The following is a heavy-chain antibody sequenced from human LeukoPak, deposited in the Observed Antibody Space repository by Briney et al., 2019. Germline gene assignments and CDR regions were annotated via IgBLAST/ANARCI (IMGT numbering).Heavy chain of an antibody. D-gene: IGHD2-8*01. CDR2: ISSSSSTI. J-gene: IGHJ4*02. Sequence: GGSLRLSCAASGFTFISYSMIWVRHATVLGLRWVSYISSSSSTIYYADSVKGRFIISRDNSKNTLYVQMNSLRGEDTAVYYCAKGALSLMGVFDYWGQGTLVTVSS. CDR1: GFTFISYS. CDR3: AKGALSLMGVFDY. V-gene: IGHV3-48*01.